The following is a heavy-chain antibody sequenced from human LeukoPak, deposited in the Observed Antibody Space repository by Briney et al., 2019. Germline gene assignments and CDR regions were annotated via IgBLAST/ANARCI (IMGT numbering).Heavy chain of an antibody. D-gene: IGHD6-19*01. V-gene: IGHV3-23*01. CDR2: ISFIIST. J-gene: IGHJ3*02. Sequence: GGSLRLSCAASGFNFSSFGVNWVRQGPGKGLEWVSGISFIISTWSADSVKGRFTISRDNSKNTVYLQMDSLRDDDTAVYYCAKGTSSLNYDAFDIWGQGTLVTVSS. CDR3: AKGTSSLNYDAFDI. CDR1: GFNFSSFG.